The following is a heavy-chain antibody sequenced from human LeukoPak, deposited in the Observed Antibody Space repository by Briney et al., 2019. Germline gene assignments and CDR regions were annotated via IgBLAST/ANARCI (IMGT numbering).Heavy chain of an antibody. J-gene: IGHJ4*02. CDR1: GLTVSSNY. Sequence: GGSLRLSCAASGLTVSSNYMNWVRQAPGKGLEWVSAISGSGGSTYYADSVKGRFTISRDNSKNTLYLQMNSLRAEDTAVYYCAKGRLPFDGGLIDYWGQGTLVTVSS. CDR3: AKGRLPFDGGLIDY. CDR2: ISGSGGST. V-gene: IGHV3-23*01. D-gene: IGHD6-25*01.